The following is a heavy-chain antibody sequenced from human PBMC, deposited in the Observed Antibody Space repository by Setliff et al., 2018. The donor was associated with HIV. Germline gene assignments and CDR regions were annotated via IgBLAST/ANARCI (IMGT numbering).Heavy chain of an antibody. CDR1: GFTFSNNA. V-gene: IGHV3-23*01. CDR2: ISSSGVST. D-gene: IGHD2-21*02. J-gene: IGHJ5*02. Sequence: GGSLRLSCAASGFTFSNNAMSWVRQAPGKGLEWVSSISSSGVSTYYTDSVKGRFTVSRDSSQNTLYLQMNSLRAEDSAIYYCAKEDIQRLLFGHWGQGTLVTVSS. CDR3: AKEDIQRLLFGH.